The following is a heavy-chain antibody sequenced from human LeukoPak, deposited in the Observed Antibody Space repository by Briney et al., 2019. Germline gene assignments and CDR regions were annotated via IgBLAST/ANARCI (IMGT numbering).Heavy chain of an antibody. J-gene: IGHJ4*02. Sequence: GGSLRLSCAASGFTFSSYGMHWVRQAPGKGLEWVSGINWNGGSTGYADSVKGRFTISRDNAKNSLYLQMNSLRAEDTALYYCARGRWTGTTNALDYWGQGTLVTVSS. CDR1: GFTFSSYG. CDR3: ARGRWTGTTNALDY. V-gene: IGHV3-20*04. D-gene: IGHD5-24*01. CDR2: INWNGGST.